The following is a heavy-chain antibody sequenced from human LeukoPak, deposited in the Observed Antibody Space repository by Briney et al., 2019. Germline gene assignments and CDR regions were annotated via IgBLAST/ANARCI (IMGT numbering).Heavy chain of an antibody. Sequence: SETLSLTCTVSGGSISSYYWSWIRQPPGKGLEWIGYIYYTGTTNYNPSLKSRVTISVDTSEKQLSLKLSSVTAADTAVYYCARLPLRSHFDYWGQGTLVTVSS. J-gene: IGHJ4*02. CDR2: IYYTGTT. V-gene: IGHV4-59*08. CDR1: GGSISSYY. CDR3: ARLPLRSHFDY.